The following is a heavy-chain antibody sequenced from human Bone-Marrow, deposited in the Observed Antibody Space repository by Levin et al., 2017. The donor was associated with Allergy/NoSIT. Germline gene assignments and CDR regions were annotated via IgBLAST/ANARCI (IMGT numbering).Heavy chain of an antibody. J-gene: IGHJ5*02. V-gene: IGHV1-46*01. D-gene: IGHD6-6*01. CDR2: INPSGGST. CDR3: ARGSSSSGGFDP. Sequence: GESLKISCKASGYTFTSYYMHWVRQAPGQGLEWMGIINPSGGSTSYAQKFQGRVTMTRDTSTSTVYMELSSLRSEDTAVYYCARGSSSSGGFDPWGQGTLVTVSS. CDR1: GYTFTSYY.